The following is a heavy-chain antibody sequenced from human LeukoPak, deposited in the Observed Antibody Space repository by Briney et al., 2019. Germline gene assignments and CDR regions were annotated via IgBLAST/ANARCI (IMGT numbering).Heavy chain of an antibody. V-gene: IGHV4-34*01. CDR2: INHSGST. Sequence: PSETLSLTCAVYGGSFSGYYWSWTRQPPGKGLEWIGEINHSGSTNYNPSLKSRVTISVDTSKNQFSLKLSSVTGADTAVYYWARGGVQYYDFWGGPGYYYYMDVWGKGTTVTVSS. CDR3: ARGGVQYYDFWGGPGYYYYMDV. J-gene: IGHJ6*03. D-gene: IGHD3-3*01. CDR1: GGSFSGYY.